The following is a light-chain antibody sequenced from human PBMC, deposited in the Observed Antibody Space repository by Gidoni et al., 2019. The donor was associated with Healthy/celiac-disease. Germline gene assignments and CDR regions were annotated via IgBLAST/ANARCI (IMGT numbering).Light chain of an antibody. V-gene: IGKV4-1*01. CDR3: QQYYSTPLT. Sequence: DIVMTQSPDSLAVSLGERATFNCKSSQRVLDSSNNKNYLAWYQQKPGQPPKLLIYWASTRESGVPARFSGSGSGTDFTLTISSLQAEDVAVYYCQQYYSTPLTFXGXTKVEIK. CDR1: QRVLDSSNNKNY. CDR2: WAS. J-gene: IGKJ4*01.